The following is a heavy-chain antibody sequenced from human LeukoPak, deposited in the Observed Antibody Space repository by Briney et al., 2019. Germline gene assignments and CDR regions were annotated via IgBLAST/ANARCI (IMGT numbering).Heavy chain of an antibody. D-gene: IGHD3-10*01. J-gene: IGHJ5*02. CDR2: IYTSGST. V-gene: IGHV4-61*02. CDR1: GGSISSGSYY. Sequence: PSETLSLTCTVSGGSISSGSYYWSWIRQPAGKGLEWIGRIYTSGSTNYNPSLKSRVTISVDTSKNQFSLKLSSVTAADTAVYYCARDYYGSGSRYRAMYNWFDPWGQGTLVTVSS. CDR3: ARDYYGSGSRYRAMYNWFDP.